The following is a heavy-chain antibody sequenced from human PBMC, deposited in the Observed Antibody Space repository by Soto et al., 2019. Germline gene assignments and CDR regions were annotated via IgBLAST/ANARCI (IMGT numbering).Heavy chain of an antibody. V-gene: IGHV5-51*01. D-gene: IGHD6-19*01. J-gene: IGHJ3*02. Sequence: VEPLKVSSSGAGYSITNYWIGWVRQMPGKGLEWMGIIYPGDSDTRYSPSFQGQVTISADKSISTAYLQWSSLKASDTAMYYCACTYSSGPHDAFDIWGQGTMVTVSS. CDR1: GYSITNYW. CDR3: ACTYSSGPHDAFDI. CDR2: IYPGDSDT.